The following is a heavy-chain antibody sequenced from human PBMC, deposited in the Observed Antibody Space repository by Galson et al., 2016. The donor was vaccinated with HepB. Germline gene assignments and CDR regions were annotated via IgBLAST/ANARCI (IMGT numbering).Heavy chain of an antibody. Sequence: SLRLSCAASGFTFSSYGMHWVRQAPGKGLEWVALIWYDGNNKYYADSVKGRFTISRDNSKNTLYLQMNSLRAVDTAVYYCARGPPVIGFCSGGGCYSIDSWGQGTLVTVSS. CDR2: IWYDGNNK. V-gene: IGHV3-33*01. CDR1: GFTFSSYG. D-gene: IGHD2-15*01. CDR3: ARGPPVIGFCSGGGCYSIDS. J-gene: IGHJ4*02.